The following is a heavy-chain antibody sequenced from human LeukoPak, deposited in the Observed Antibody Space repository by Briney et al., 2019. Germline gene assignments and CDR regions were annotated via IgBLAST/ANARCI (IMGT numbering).Heavy chain of an antibody. Sequence: ASVKVSCKASGYTFTSYGISWVRQAPGQGLEWMGWINPNSGGTNYAQKFQGRVTMTRDTSISTAYMELSRLRSDDTAVYYCARARDYYDSSGPIDYWGQGTLVTVSS. CDR1: GYTFTSYG. CDR3: ARARDYYDSSGPIDY. V-gene: IGHV1-2*02. D-gene: IGHD3-22*01. J-gene: IGHJ4*02. CDR2: INPNSGGT.